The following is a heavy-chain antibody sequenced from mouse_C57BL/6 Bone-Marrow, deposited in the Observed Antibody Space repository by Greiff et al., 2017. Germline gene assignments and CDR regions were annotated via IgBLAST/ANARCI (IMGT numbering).Heavy chain of an antibody. J-gene: IGHJ4*01. CDR1: GFNIKDDY. CDR3: TPIYYDAMDY. V-gene: IGHV14-4*01. Sequence: VHVKQSGAELVRPGASVKLSCTASGFNIKDDYMHWVKQRPEQGLEWIGWLDPENGDTEYASKFQGKATITADTSSNTAYLQLSSLTSEDTAVYYCTPIYYDAMDYWGQGTSVTVSS. CDR2: LDPENGDT. D-gene: IGHD2-1*01.